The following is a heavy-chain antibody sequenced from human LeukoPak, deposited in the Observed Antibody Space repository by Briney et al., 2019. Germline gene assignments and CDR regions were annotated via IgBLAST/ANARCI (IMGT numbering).Heavy chain of an antibody. Sequence: SETLSLTCTVSGGSISSSSYYWGWIRQPPGKGLEWIGSIYYSGSTYYNPSLKSRVTISVDTSKNQFSLKLSSVTAADTAVYYCARAYLPSMIVVVGGAFDIWGQGTMVTVSS. CDR1: GGSISSSSYY. CDR2: IYYSGST. D-gene: IGHD3-22*01. J-gene: IGHJ3*02. V-gene: IGHV4-39*07. CDR3: ARAYLPSMIVVVGGAFDI.